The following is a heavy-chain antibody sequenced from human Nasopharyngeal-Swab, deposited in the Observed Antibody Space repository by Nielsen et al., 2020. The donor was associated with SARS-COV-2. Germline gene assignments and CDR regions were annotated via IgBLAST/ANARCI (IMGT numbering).Heavy chain of an antibody. Sequence: GESLKISCAASGFTFSSYKMHWVRQAPGKGLEWVAVIWYDGSNKYYADSVKGRFTISRDNSKNTLYLQMNSLRAEDTAVYYCARERDYGDYAVFDYWGQGTLVTVSS. D-gene: IGHD4-17*01. CDR2: IWYDGSNK. CDR3: ARERDYGDYAVFDY. V-gene: IGHV3-33*08. CDR1: GFTFSSYK. J-gene: IGHJ4*02.